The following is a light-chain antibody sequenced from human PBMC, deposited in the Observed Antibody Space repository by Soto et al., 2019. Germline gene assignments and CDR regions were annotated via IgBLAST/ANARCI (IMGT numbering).Light chain of an antibody. J-gene: IGLJ1*01. CDR1: SSNIGAGYD. V-gene: IGLV1-40*01. CDR3: QSYDSSLSGSNV. CDR2: RNS. Sequence: QLVLTQPPSVSGAPGQRVTISCTGSSSNIGAGYDVHWYQQLPGTAPKLLIYRNSNRPSGVPDRFSGSKSGTSASLAITGLQAEDEADYYCQSYDSSLSGSNVFGTGTKVTVL.